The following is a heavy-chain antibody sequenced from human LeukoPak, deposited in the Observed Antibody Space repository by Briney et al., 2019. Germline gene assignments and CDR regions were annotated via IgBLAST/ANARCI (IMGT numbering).Heavy chain of an antibody. CDR3: AKDFIVATKSDDY. J-gene: IGHJ4*02. CDR2: FSDGGDTT. V-gene: IGHV3-23*01. D-gene: IGHD5-12*01. Sequence: GSLRLSCAASGFTFSSYAMSWVRQAPGKGLEWVSGFSDGGDTTYYADSVKGRFTISRDNSKNTLYLQMNSLRAEDTAVYYCAKDFIVATKSDDYWGQGTLVTVSS. CDR1: GFTFSSYA.